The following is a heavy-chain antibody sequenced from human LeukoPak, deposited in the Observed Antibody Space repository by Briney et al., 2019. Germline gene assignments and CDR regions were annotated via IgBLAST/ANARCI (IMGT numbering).Heavy chain of an antibody. CDR3: ARGTYCGGDCYSGYYYYYGMDV. CDR2: IYYSGST. Sequence: PSETLSLTCTVSGGSISSYYWSWIRQPPWKGLEWIGYIYYSGSTNYNPSLKSRVTISVDTSKNQFSLKLSSVTAADTAVYYCARGTYCGGDCYSGYYYYYGMDVWGQGTTVTVSS. V-gene: IGHV4-59*01. CDR1: GGSISSYY. J-gene: IGHJ6*02. D-gene: IGHD2-21*02.